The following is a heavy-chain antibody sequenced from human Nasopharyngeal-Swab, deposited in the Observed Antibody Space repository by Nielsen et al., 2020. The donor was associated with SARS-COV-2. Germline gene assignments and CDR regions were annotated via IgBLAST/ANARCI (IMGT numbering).Heavy chain of an antibody. Sequence: GESLKTSCAASGFTFSSYSMNWVRQAPGKGLEWVSSISSSSSYIYYADSVKGRLTISRDNAKNSLYLQMNSLRAEDTAVYYCSSVGWYYYYYGMDVWDQGTTVTVSS. CDR1: GFTFSSYS. CDR2: ISSSSSYI. J-gene: IGHJ6*02. CDR3: SSVGWYYYYYGMDV. D-gene: IGHD6-19*01. V-gene: IGHV3-21*01.